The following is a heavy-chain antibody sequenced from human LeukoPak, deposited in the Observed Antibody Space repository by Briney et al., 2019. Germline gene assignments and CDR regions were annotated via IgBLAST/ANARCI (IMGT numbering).Heavy chain of an antibody. Sequence: GASVKVSCKASGYTFSSYTMNWVRQAPGQGLEWMGWINTNTGNPTYVQDYTGRFVFSLDTSVSTTYLQISRLKAEDTAVYYCASGPSYSGSNEYFDSWGQGTLVTVSS. CDR1: GYTFSSYT. CDR2: INTNTGNP. CDR3: ASGPSYSGSNEYFDS. J-gene: IGHJ4*02. V-gene: IGHV7-4-1*02. D-gene: IGHD1-26*01.